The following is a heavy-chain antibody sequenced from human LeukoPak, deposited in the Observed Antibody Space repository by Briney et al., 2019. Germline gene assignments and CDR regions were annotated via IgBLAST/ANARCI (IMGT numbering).Heavy chain of an antibody. J-gene: IGHJ4*02. CDR2: VFYSGST. Sequence: SETLSLTCTVSGGSISSSSYHWGWIRQPPGKGLEWIGSVFYSGSTYYNPSLKSRVTMSVDTSKNQFSLKLSSVIAADTAVYYCARLWSTDCSGGSCPHQPNYWGQGTLVTVSS. CDR3: ARLWSTDCSGGSCPHQPNY. CDR1: GGSISSSSYH. V-gene: IGHV4-39*01. D-gene: IGHD2-15*01.